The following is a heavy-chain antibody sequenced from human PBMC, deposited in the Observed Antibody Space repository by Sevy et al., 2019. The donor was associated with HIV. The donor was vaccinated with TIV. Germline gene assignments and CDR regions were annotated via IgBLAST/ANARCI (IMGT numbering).Heavy chain of an antibody. D-gene: IGHD2-2*01. CDR1: GGSFSGYY. Sequence: SETLSLTCAVYGGSFSGYYWNWIRQSPGKGLEWIAEINHSGSTHYNPSLKSRVTISVGTSKNQFSLRLNSVTAADTAVYYCARAPPVVVVPGAPSWFDPWGQGTLVTVSS. V-gene: IGHV4-34*01. CDR2: INHSGST. CDR3: ARAPPVVVVPGAPSWFDP. J-gene: IGHJ5*02.